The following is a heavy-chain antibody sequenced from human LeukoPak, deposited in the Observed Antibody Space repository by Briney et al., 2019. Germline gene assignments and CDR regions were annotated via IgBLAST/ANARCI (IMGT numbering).Heavy chain of an antibody. J-gene: IGHJ4*02. CDR2: ISSTGIST. D-gene: IGHD5-24*01. CDR1: GFTFSSYA. Sequence: GGSLRLSCAASGFTFSSYAMHWVRQAPGKGLEYVSAISSTGISTYYADSVKGRFTISRDNSKNTLYLQMSSLRAEDTAVYYCVNVPKRGLQYDYWGQGTLVTVSS. CDR3: VNVPKRGLQYDY. V-gene: IGHV3-64D*06.